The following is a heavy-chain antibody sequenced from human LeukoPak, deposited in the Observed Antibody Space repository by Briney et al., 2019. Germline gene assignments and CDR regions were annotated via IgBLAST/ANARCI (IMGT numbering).Heavy chain of an antibody. Sequence: TGGSLRLSCAASGFTFSSHAMHWVRQAPGKGLEWVAVISYDGRDKYYADSVKGRFTISRDNSKNTLYLQMNSLRAEDTAVYSCARPYSSGWYGDFDYWGQGTLVTVSS. CDR1: GFTFSSHA. J-gene: IGHJ4*02. V-gene: IGHV3-30*04. D-gene: IGHD6-19*01. CDR3: ARPYSSGWYGDFDY. CDR2: ISYDGRDK.